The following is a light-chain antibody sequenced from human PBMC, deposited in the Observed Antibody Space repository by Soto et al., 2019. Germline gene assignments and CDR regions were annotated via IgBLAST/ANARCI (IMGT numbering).Light chain of an antibody. V-gene: IGKV1-9*01. CDR1: RGISTS. CDR2: APS. CDR3: QQLYTYPLT. J-gene: IGKJ4*01. Sequence: DIQWTQSPSFLSASVGDRVSITCRASRGISTSLAWYQQKPGKAPNLLIYAPSTLQSGVPSRFGGSGSGTEFTLTISGLQAEDFATYYCQQLYTYPLTFGGGTKVDIK.